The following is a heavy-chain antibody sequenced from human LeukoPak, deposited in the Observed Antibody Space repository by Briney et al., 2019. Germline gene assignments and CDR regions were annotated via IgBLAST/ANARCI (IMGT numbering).Heavy chain of an antibody. D-gene: IGHD2-8*01. CDR2: IYYSGST. CDR3: ARDLMRNWFDP. J-gene: IGHJ5*02. CDR1: GGSISSSSYY. Sequence: QTSETLSLTCTVSGGSISSSSYYWGWIRQPPGKGLEWIGSIYYSGSTYYNPSLKSRVTISVDTSKNQFSLKLSSVTAADTAVYYCARDLMRNWFDPWGQGTLVTVSS. V-gene: IGHV4-39*02.